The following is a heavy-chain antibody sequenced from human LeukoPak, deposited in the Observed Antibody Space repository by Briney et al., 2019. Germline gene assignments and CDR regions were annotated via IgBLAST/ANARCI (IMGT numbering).Heavy chain of an antibody. CDR2: FDPEDGET. J-gene: IGHJ1*01. CDR1: GYTITNLS. CDR3: ATNYVGATGYFQH. V-gene: IGHV1-24*01. Sequence: ASVTVSCTVAGYTITNLSMHWVRQAPGEGLEWMGGFDPEDGETIYAQKFQGRVTMTEDTSTDTAYMELSSLRSEDTAVYYCATNYVGATGYFQHWGQGTLVTVSS. D-gene: IGHD1-26*01.